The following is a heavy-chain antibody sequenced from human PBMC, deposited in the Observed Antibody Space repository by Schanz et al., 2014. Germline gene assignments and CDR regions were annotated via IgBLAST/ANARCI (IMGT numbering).Heavy chain of an antibody. CDR1: FFTFLPSW. J-gene: IGHJ6*02. CDR2: IKSRSDGGTT. CDR3: TTGGRRGYSHYFYGMDV. Sequence: EAQVVESGGGLVKPGGSLSLSFFYSFFTFLPSWMNWVRQGPGNRLEWVGRIKSRSDGGTTDYAAPVKGRFTISRDDSTNTLYLQMNSLKTEDTAVYYCTTGGRRGYSHYFYGMDVWGQGTTVTVSS. D-gene: IGHD5-18*01. V-gene: IGHV3-15*01.